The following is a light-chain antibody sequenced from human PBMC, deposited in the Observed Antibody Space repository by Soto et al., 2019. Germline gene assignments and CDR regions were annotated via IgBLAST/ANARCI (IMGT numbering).Light chain of an antibody. CDR2: GAS. J-gene: IGKJ3*01. CDR3: QQYGTSPFT. CDR1: ERISSNF. V-gene: IGKV3-20*01. Sequence: VLTQSPDTLSLSPGERATLSCRASERISSNFLAWYQQRPGQAPRLLIYGASTRASGIPDWFSGSGSGTDFARTISSLEPEEFAVFYCQQYGTSPFTFGPGTTVEIK.